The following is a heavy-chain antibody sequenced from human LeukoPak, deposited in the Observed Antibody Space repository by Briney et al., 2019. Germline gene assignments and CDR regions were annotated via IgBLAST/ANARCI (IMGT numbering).Heavy chain of an antibody. V-gene: IGHV3-30*03. CDR2: ISYDGYNK. CDR3: ARDLRLRLAPPGGMDV. D-gene: IGHD6-19*01. Sequence: TGGSLRLSCAASGFTFSSYGMHWVRQAPGKGLVWVAVISYDGYNKYYADSVKGRFTISRDNSKNTLYLQMNSLRAEDTAVYYCARDLRLRLAPPGGMDVWGQGTTVTVSS. J-gene: IGHJ6*02. CDR1: GFTFSSYG.